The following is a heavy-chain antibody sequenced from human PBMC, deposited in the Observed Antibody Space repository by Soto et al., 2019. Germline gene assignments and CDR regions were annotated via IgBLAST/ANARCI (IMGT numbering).Heavy chain of an antibody. CDR1: GGSISSVNYY. Sequence: QVQLQESGPGLVKPSQTLSLTCTVSGGSISSVNYYWSWIRQPPGKGLEWIGYIYYSGSTYYNPSLMSRVTISVDTSRNQFSLKLSSVTAADTAVYYCARAMVVTQNWFDPWGQGTLVTVSS. V-gene: IGHV4-30-4*01. J-gene: IGHJ5*02. D-gene: IGHD2-21*02. CDR2: IYYSGST. CDR3: ARAMVVTQNWFDP.